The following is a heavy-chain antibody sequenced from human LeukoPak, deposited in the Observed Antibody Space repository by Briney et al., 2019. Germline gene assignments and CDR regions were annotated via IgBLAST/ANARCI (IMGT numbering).Heavy chain of an antibody. V-gene: IGHV1-2*02. J-gene: IGHJ2*01. CDR1: GYTFTDYY. D-gene: IGHD3-22*01. CDR2: INPNSGGT. CDR3: ARDRDYYDSSGPWYFDL. Sequence: ASVKVSCKASGYTFTDYYMHWVRQAPGQGLEWMGWINPNSGGTNYAQKFQGRVTMTRDTSISTAYMELSRLRSDDTAVYYCARDRDYYDSSGPWYFDLWGRGTLVTVSS.